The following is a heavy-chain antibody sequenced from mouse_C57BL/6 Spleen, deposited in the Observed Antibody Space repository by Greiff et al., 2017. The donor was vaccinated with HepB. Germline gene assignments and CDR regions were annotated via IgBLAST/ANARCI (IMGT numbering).Heavy chain of an antibody. V-gene: IGHV1-5*01. Sequence: VHVKQSGTVLARPGASVKMSCKTSGYTFTSYWMHWVKQRPGQGLEWIGAIYPGNSDTSYNQKFKGKAKLTAVTSASTAYMELSSLTNEDSAVYYCTTTVVATRGYFDYWGQGTTLTVSS. CDR1: GYTFTSYW. J-gene: IGHJ2*01. CDR2: IYPGNSDT. CDR3: TTTVVATRGYFDY. D-gene: IGHD1-1*01.